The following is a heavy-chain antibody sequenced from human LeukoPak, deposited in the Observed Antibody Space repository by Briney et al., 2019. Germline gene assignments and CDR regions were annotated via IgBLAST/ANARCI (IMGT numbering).Heavy chain of an antibody. CDR3: ARGGYSSSTNLFDY. D-gene: IGHD6-13*01. CDR1: GGSISSYY. Sequence: SETLSLTCTVSGGSISSYYWSWIRQPAGKGLEWIGRIYTSGSTNYNPSLKSRVTMSVDTSKNQFSLKLSSVTAADTAVYYCARGGYSSSTNLFDYWGQGTLVTVSS. J-gene: IGHJ4*02. V-gene: IGHV4-4*07. CDR2: IYTSGST.